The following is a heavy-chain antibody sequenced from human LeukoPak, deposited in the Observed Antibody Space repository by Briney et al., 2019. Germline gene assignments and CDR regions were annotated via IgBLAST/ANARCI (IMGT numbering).Heavy chain of an antibody. V-gene: IGHV4-59*01. CDR1: GGSISSYY. CDR2: IYYSGST. D-gene: IGHD3-10*01. CDR3: ARSYEYYYGSGSFYY. Sequence: PSETLSLTCTVSGGSISSYYWSWLRQPPGKGLEWIGYIYYSGSTNYNPSLKSRVTISVDTSKNQFSLKLSSVTAADTAVYYCARSYEYYYGSGSFYYWGQGTLVTVSS. J-gene: IGHJ4*02.